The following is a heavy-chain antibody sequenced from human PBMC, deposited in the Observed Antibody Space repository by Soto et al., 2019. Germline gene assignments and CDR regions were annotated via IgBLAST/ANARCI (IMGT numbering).Heavy chain of an antibody. CDR2: IYYSGST. CDR3: ARGGTHFFDF. V-gene: IGHV4-59*08. J-gene: IGHJ4*02. Sequence: SETLSLTYTVSGGSISSYYWSWIRQPPGKGLEWIGYIYYSGSTNYNPSLKSRVTISVDTSKNQFSLKLSSVTAADTAVYYCARGGTHFFDFWGQGTLVTVSS. CDR1: GGSISSYY. D-gene: IGHD1-7*01.